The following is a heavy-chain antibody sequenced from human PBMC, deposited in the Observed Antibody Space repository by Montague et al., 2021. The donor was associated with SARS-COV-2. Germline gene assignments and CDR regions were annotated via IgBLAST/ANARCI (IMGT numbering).Heavy chain of an antibody. J-gene: IGHJ5*01. CDR3: ARHRGSGSSWFDS. CDR2: IYYSGNT. Sequence: SETLSLTCTVSGGSISSSDSYWGWIRQPPGKGLEWIGNIYYSGNTYYNPSLKSRVTIPVDTSKNQFSLKVRSVTAADTAVYYCARHRGSGSSWFDSWGQGALVTVSS. CDR1: GGSISSSDSY. D-gene: IGHD6-13*01. V-gene: IGHV4-39*01.